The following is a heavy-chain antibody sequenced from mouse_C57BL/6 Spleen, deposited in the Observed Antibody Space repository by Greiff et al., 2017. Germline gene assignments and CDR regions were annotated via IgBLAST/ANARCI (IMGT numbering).Heavy chain of an antibody. CDR3: ASPINYDYAPYAMDY. CDR1: GFSLTGYG. Sequence: QVQLKQSGPGLVQPSQSLSITCTVSGFSLTGYGVHWVRQSPGKGLEWLGVIWSGGSTDYNAAFISRLSISTDNSKSQVFFKMNSQQADDTAIYYCASPINYDYAPYAMDYWGQGTSVTVSS. J-gene: IGHJ4*01. CDR2: IWSGGST. V-gene: IGHV2-2*01. D-gene: IGHD2-4*01.